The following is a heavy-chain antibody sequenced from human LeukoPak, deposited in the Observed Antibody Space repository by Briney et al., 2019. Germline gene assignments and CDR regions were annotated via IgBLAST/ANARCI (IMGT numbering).Heavy chain of an antibody. J-gene: IGHJ4*02. D-gene: IGHD3-10*01. CDR2: ISVSGGST. V-gene: IGHV3-23*01. CDR3: AKVGGSGSYSLSYFDY. Sequence: GGSLRLSCAASGFTFSSYGMSWVRQAPGEGLEWVSAISVSGGSTYYADSVKGRFTISRDNSKNTLYLQMNSLRAEDTPVYYCAKVGGSGSYSLSYFDYWGQGTLVTVSS. CDR1: GFTFSSYG.